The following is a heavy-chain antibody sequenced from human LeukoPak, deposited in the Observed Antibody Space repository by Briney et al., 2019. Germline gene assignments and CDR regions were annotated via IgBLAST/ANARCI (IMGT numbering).Heavy chain of an antibody. CDR1: GGSISSSSFY. D-gene: IGHD6-13*01. CDR2: FYYSGST. Sequence: SETLSLTCTVSGGSISSSSFYWGWIRQSPGKGLEWIGSFYYSGSTYYNPSLKSRVTISVDTSKNQFSLKLSSVTAADTAVYYCARHTGYSSPGYFDYWGQGTLVTVSS. J-gene: IGHJ4*02. CDR3: ARHTGYSSPGYFDY. V-gene: IGHV4-39*01.